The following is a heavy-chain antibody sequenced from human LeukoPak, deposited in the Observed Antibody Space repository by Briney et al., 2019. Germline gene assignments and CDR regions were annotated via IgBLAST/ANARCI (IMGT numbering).Heavy chain of an antibody. Sequence: PSETLSLTCTVSGGSVSSGSYCWSWIRQSPGKGLEWIGYIYYSGSTNYNPSLKSRVTISVDTSKTQFSLKLSSVTAADTAVYYCARAYSGYDFFDYWGQGTLVTVSS. CDR2: IYYSGST. CDR1: GGSVSSGSYC. D-gene: IGHD5-12*01. J-gene: IGHJ4*02. V-gene: IGHV4-61*01. CDR3: ARAYSGYDFFDY.